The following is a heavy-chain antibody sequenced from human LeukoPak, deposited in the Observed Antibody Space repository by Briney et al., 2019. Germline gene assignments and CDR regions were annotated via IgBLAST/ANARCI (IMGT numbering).Heavy chain of an antibody. D-gene: IGHD6-13*01. J-gene: IGHJ4*02. V-gene: IGHV4-4*07. CDR3: ARGRAAAGIPFDY. CDR1: GASISPYY. CDR2: IYNSGYT. Sequence: SETLSLTCTVSGASISPYYWSWIRQPAGKGLEWIGRIYNSGYTNYNPSLESRVTMSLDTSKNEFSLKLSCVTAADTAVYYCARGRAAAGIPFDYWGQGTLVTVSS.